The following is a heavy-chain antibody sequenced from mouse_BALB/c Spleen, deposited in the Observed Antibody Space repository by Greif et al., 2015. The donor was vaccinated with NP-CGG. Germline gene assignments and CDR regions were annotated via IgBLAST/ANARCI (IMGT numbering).Heavy chain of an antibody. Sequence: VQLQQSGAELMKPGASVKISCKATGYTFSSYWIEWVKQRPGHGLEWIGEILPGSGSTNYNEKFKGKATFTADTSSNTAYMQLSSLTSEDSAVYYCARYGKPRQGYFDYWGQGTTLTVSS. CDR3: ARYGKPRQGYFDY. J-gene: IGHJ2*01. V-gene: IGHV1-9*01. CDR2: ILPGSGST. D-gene: IGHD1-1*01. CDR1: GYTFSSYW.